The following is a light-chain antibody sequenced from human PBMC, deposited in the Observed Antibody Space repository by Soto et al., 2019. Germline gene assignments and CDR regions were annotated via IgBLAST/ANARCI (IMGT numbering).Light chain of an antibody. CDR2: DAS. V-gene: IGKV3-11*01. Sequence: EIVLTQSPTTLSLSPGERATLSCRASQSVSNYFAWYQQKPGQAPRLLIYDASTRASDIPARFSGSGSGTEVTLTISSLDPEEFAVYYCQQRSDLPLTFGGGTKVEIK. J-gene: IGKJ4*01. CDR1: QSVSNY. CDR3: QQRSDLPLT.